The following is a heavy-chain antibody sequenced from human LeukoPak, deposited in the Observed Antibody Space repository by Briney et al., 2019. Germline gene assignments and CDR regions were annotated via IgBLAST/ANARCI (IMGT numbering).Heavy chain of an antibody. CDR3: ARVRPDCSGGSCYSGWFDP. V-gene: IGHV1-58*01. D-gene: IGHD2-15*01. Sequence: GASVKVSCKASGFTFTKSALQWVRQARGQRLEWIGWIVVGSGNTDYAQKFQERVTITRDMFTSTAYMELRSLRSDDTAVYYCARVRPDCSGGSCYSGWFDPWGQGTLVTVSS. CDR2: IVVGSGNT. CDR1: GFTFTKSA. J-gene: IGHJ5*02.